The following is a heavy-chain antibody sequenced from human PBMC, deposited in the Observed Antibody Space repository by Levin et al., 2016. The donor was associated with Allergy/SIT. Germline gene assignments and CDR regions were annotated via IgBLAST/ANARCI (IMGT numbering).Heavy chain of an antibody. V-gene: IGHV4-39*01. D-gene: IGHD6-13*01. CDR2: IYYSGST. J-gene: IGHJ5*02. Sequence: WIRQPPGKGLEWIGSIYYSGSTYYNPSLKSRVTISVDTSKNQFSLKLSSVTAADTAVYYCARPIAAAVHWFDPWGQGTLVTVSS. CDR3: ARPIAAAVHWFDP.